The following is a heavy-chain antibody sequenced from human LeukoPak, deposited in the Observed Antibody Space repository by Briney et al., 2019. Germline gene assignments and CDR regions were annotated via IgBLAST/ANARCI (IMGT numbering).Heavy chain of an antibody. CDR3: AVYPPVGGYFDY. D-gene: IGHD1-26*01. CDR2: IYYSGST. V-gene: IGHV4-39*07. Sequence: WVRQAPGKGLEWIGSIYYSGSTYYNPSLKSRVTISVDTSKNQFSLKLSSVTAADTAVYYCAVYPPVGGYFDYWGQGTLVTVSS. J-gene: IGHJ4*02.